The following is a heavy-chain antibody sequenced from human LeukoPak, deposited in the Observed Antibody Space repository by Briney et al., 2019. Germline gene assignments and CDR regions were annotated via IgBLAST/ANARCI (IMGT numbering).Heavy chain of an antibody. CDR2: ISSSGSTI. V-gene: IGHV3-48*03. Sequence: GGSLRLSCAASGFTFRSYEMNWVRQAPGKGLEWVSFISSSGSTIYYADTVKGRFTISRDNTQNSLYLQMNSLRDDDTAVCYCVEDLPFDYWGQGTLVTVST. CDR3: VEDLPFDY. CDR1: GFTFRSYE. J-gene: IGHJ4*02.